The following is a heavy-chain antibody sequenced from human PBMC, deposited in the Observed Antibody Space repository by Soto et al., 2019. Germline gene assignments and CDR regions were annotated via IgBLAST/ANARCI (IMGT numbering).Heavy chain of an antibody. J-gene: IGHJ3*02. CDR2: ISYDGSNK. V-gene: IGHV3-30*18. CDR3: AKEALRRITMTVVSDDAFDI. CDR1: GFTFSSYG. D-gene: IGHD3-22*01. Sequence: QVQLVESGGGVVQPGRSLRLSCAASGFTFSSYGMHWVRQAPGKGLEWVAVISYDGSNKYYADSVKGRFTISRDNSKNTLYLQMNSLRAEDAAVYYCAKEALRRITMTVVSDDAFDIWGQGTMVTVSS.